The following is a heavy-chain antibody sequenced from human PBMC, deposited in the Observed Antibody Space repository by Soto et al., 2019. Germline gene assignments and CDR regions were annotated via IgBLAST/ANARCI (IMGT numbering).Heavy chain of an antibody. CDR1: GFTFRSYV. Sequence: ESGGGVVQPGTSLRVSCVGSGFTFRSYVIHWVRQAPGKGLEWVALTSYDGSDKYYDDSVRGRFTISRDNSRNTVDLQMDSLRLEDTALYYCARWGTTGGLDVWGQGTLVSVSS. J-gene: IGHJ1*01. CDR2: TSYDGSDK. V-gene: IGHV3-30*19. D-gene: IGHD3-16*01. CDR3: ARWGTTGGLDV.